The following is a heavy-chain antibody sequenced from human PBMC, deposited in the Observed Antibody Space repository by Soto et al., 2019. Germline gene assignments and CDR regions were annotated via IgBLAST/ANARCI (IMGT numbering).Heavy chain of an antibody. Sequence: QVQLVQSGAEVKRAGASVKVSCKASGYTFSSYGLSWVRQAPGQGLEWMGWISDYNGNTHYAQKFQGRVIMTTDTSTRTAYMELGSLRSDDTAVYFFAREGYYSGSGTYSPPRYYGMDVWGQGTTVTVSS. CDR2: ISDYNGNT. CDR1: GYTFSSYG. D-gene: IGHD3-10*01. J-gene: IGHJ6*02. V-gene: IGHV1-18*01. CDR3: AREGYYSGSGTYSPPRYYGMDV.